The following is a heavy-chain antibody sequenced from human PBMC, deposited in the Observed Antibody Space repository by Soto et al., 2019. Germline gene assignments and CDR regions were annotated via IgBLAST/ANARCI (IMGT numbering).Heavy chain of an antibody. Sequence: QVQLVQPGAEVKKPGVSVKFSCKASGYIFTNFYIHWVRQAPGQGLEWIGIINPNGGSTNYAQNFQGRVTMTRGTSTSTVYMDLSSLRSEDTAVYYCTRGLASGDYWGQGTLITVSS. CDR3: TRGLASGDY. V-gene: IGHV1-46*03. D-gene: IGHD6-6*01. J-gene: IGHJ4*02. CDR2: INPNGGST. CDR1: GYIFTNFY.